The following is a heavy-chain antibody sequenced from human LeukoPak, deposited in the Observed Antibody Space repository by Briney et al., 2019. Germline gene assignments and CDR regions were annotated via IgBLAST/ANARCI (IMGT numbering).Heavy chain of an antibody. D-gene: IGHD2-2*01. Sequence: TGGSLRLACAASGFTFSSYWMYWVRQAPGKGLVWVSRINSDGSSTSYADSVKGRFTISRDNAKNTLYLQMNSLRAKDTAVYFCARGPIVVVPAGGTFDIWGQGTMVTVSS. J-gene: IGHJ3*02. CDR1: GFTFSSYW. V-gene: IGHV3-74*01. CDR2: INSDGSST. CDR3: ARGPIVVVPAGGTFDI.